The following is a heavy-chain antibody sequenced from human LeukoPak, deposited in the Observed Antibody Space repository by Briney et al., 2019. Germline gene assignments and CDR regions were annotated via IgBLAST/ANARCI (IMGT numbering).Heavy chain of an antibody. V-gene: IGHV3-7*04. CDR2: IKQDESDK. J-gene: IGHJ4*02. D-gene: IGHD1-26*01. CDR1: GFSFGDYW. CDR3: ARDVTGSLDY. Sequence: PGGSLRLSCAASGFSFGDYWMAWVRQAPGKGPEWVANIKQDESDKNYVDSVKGRFTISRDNTKNSLYLQMNSLRAEDTALYYCARDVTGSLDYWGQGTLVTVFS.